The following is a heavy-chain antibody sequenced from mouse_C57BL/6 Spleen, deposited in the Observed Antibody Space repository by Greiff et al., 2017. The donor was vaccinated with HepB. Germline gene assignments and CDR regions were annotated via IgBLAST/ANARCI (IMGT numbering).Heavy chain of an antibody. CDR1: GYTFTSYW. Sequence: VQLQQPGAELVRPGTSVKLSCKASGYTFTSYWMHWVKQRPGQGLEWIGVIDPSDSYTNYNQKFKGKATLTVDTSSSTAYMQLSSLTSEDSAVHYCAKGEDGYPYFDYWGQGTTLTVSS. CDR2: IDPSDSYT. J-gene: IGHJ2*01. D-gene: IGHD2-3*01. CDR3: AKGEDGYPYFDY. V-gene: IGHV1-59*01.